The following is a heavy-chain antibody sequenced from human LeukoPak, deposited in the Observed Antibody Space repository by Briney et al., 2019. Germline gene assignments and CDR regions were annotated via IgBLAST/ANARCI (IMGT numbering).Heavy chain of an antibody. J-gene: IGHJ3*02. CDR1: GFTFGDYT. CDR3: SRDRVVRGGKAFDI. D-gene: IGHD3-10*01. V-gene: IGHV3-49*04. Sequence: GGSLRLSCTASGFTFGDYTMSWVRQAPGKGLEWVGFIRSKAYGGTTEYAASVKGRFTISRDDSKSIAYLQMNSLKTEDTAVYYCSRDRVVRGGKAFDIWGQGTMVTVSS. CDR2: IRSKAYGGTT.